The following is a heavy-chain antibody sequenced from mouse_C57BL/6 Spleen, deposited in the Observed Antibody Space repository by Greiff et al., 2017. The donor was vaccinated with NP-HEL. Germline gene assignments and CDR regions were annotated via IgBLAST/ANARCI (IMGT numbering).Heavy chain of an antibody. D-gene: IGHD1-1*01. V-gene: IGHV2-2*01. Sequence: VKLQESGPGLVQPSQSLSITCTVSGFSLTSYGVHWVRQSPGKGLEWLGVIWSGGSTDYNAAFISRLSISKANSKSQVFFKMNSLQADDTAIYYCARNYPITTVVAFDYWGQGTTLTVSS. J-gene: IGHJ2*01. CDR2: IWSGGST. CDR3: ARNYPITTVVAFDY. CDR1: GFSLTSYG.